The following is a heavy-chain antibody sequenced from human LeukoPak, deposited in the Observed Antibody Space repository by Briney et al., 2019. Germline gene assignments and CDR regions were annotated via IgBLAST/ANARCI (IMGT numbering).Heavy chain of an antibody. D-gene: IGHD3-10*01. CDR2: IYYSGST. Sequence: PSETLSLTCTVSGGSISSSSYYWSWIRQPPGKGLECIGYIYYSGSTNYNPSLKSRVTISVDTSKNQFSLKLSSVTAADTAVYYCAIYGVRGVLGQYFQHWGQGTLVTVSS. CDR1: GGSISSSSYY. J-gene: IGHJ1*01. CDR3: AIYGVRGVLGQYFQH. V-gene: IGHV4-61*01.